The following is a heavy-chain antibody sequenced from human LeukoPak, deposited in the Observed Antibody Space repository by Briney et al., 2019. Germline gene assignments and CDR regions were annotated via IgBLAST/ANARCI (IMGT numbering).Heavy chain of an antibody. D-gene: IGHD2-21*01. CDR3: ARDSPGYCGGDCHPPV. Sequence: SVKVSCKASGGTFSSYAISWVRQAPGQGLEWMGGIIPIFGTANYAQKFQGRVTITADESTSTAYMELSSLRSEDTTVYYCARDSPGYCGGDCHPPVWGQGTLVTVSS. J-gene: IGHJ4*02. CDR2: IIPIFGTA. V-gene: IGHV1-69*13. CDR1: GGTFSSYA.